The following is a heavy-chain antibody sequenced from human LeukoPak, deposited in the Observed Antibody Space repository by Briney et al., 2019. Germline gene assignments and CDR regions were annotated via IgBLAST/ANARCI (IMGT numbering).Heavy chain of an antibody. J-gene: IGHJ6*02. V-gene: IGHV1-2*02. CDR1: GSTFIDYY. CDR3: ARGRAGSGYYYGTDV. Sequence: ASVKVSCKASGSTFIDYYIHWVRQAPGQGLEWMGWINPYSGGTNYAQKFQGRVTMTRDTSISTAYMEVSSLRSEDTAVYYCARGRAGSGYYYGTDVWGQGTTVTVSS. D-gene: IGHD2-8*02. CDR2: INPYSGGT.